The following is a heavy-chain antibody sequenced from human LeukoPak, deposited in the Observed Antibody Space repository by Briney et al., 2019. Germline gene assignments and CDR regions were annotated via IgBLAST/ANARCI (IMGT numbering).Heavy chain of an antibody. CDR1: GYTFTGYY. D-gene: IGHD3-22*01. Sequence: WASVKVSFKASGYTFTGYYMHWVRQAPGQALEWMGLINPNSGGTNYAQKFQGWVTMTRDTPISTAYMELSRLRSDDTAVYYCARGVYDSSGYYYGYFDYWGQGTLVTVSS. V-gene: IGHV1-2*04. CDR2: INPNSGGT. CDR3: ARGVYDSSGYYYGYFDY. J-gene: IGHJ4*02.